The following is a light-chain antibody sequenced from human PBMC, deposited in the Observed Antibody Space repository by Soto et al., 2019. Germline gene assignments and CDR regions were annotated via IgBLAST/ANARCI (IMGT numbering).Light chain of an antibody. V-gene: IGKV3-15*01. CDR3: QQYDNWTPWT. Sequence: EIVMTQSPGTLSVSPGERATLSCRASQSVSSKLAWYQQKPCQPPRLLIYGASTRATGIPARFSGSGSGTEFTLTISSLQSEDFAVYYCQQYDNWTPWTFGQGTKVEIK. CDR1: QSVSSK. CDR2: GAS. J-gene: IGKJ1*01.